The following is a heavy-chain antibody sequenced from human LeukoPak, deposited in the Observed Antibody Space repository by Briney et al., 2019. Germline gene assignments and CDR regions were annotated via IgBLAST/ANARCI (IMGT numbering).Heavy chain of an antibody. Sequence: GGSLRLSCAASGFTFSSYEMNWVRQAPGKGLEWVSYISSSGSTIYYADSVKGRFTISRDNAKNTLYRQINSLRAEDTAVYYCARSIAGAGTSFDYWGQGTLVTVSS. J-gene: IGHJ4*02. CDR3: ARSIAGAGTSFDY. D-gene: IGHD6-19*01. CDR2: ISSSGSTI. CDR1: GFTFSSYE. V-gene: IGHV3-48*03.